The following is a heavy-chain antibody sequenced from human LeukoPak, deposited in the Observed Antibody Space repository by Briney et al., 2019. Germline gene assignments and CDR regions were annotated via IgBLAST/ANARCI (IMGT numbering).Heavy chain of an antibody. D-gene: IGHD6-19*01. CDR3: ARGFQSPRSGWLY. V-gene: IGHV1-46*01. Sequence: ASVKVSCKASGYTFTNYYMHWVRQAPGQGLEWMGIINPSGGSTTYAQKFQGRVTMTRDMSTSTVYMELSSLRSEDTAVYYCARGFQSPRSGWLYWGQGPWSPSPQ. CDR1: GYTFTNYY. CDR2: INPSGGST. J-gene: IGHJ4*02.